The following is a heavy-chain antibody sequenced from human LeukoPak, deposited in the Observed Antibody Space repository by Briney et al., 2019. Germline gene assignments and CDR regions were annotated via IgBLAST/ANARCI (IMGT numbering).Heavy chain of an antibody. J-gene: IGHJ1*01. CDR3: ARDQGITMVRGVIIHEYFQH. Sequence: GASVKVSCKASGYTFTSYGISWVRQAPGQGLEWVGWISAYNGNTNYAQKLQGRVTMTTDTSTSTAYMELRSLRSDDTAVYYCARDQGITMVRGVIIHEYFQHWGQGTLVTVSS. V-gene: IGHV1-18*04. CDR2: ISAYNGNT. D-gene: IGHD3-10*01. CDR1: GYTFTSYG.